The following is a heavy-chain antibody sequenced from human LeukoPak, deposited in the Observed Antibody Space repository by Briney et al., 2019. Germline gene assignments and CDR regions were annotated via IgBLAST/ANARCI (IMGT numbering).Heavy chain of an antibody. V-gene: IGHV3-7*01. CDR2: IKGDGSAK. CDR1: GFAFSSDW. Sequence: GGSLRLSCVASGFAFSSDWMTWVRQAPGKGLEWLANIKGDGSAKYYVDSVKGRFIISRDNAKNSLYLQMNSLTVEDTAVYLCARDHNDGYNFYWGQGAVVTVSS. CDR3: ARDHNDGYNFY. D-gene: IGHD3-22*01. J-gene: IGHJ4*02.